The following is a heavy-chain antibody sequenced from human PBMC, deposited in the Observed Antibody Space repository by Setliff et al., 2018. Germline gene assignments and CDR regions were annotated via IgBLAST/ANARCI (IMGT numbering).Heavy chain of an antibody. CDR2: TYYGGST. V-gene: IGHV4-39*07. D-gene: IGHD3-22*01. CDR1: GGSINGGSYF. CDR3: ARAPRYFDPTGSYFDF. J-gene: IGHJ4*02. Sequence: PSETLSLTCTVSGGSINGGSYFWAWIRQPPGKGLEWIASTYYGGSTSYNPSLKSRVDISVDTSNSQFSLKLASVTAADTAVYYCARAPRYFDPTGSYFDFWGQGTLVTVSS.